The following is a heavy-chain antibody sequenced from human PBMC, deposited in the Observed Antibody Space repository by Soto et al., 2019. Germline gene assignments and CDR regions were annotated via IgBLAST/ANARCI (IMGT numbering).Heavy chain of an antibody. CDR3: AKSPRRGYEPPWDY. V-gene: IGHV3-23*01. D-gene: IGHD2-2*01. J-gene: IGHJ4*02. CDR1: GFIFSTDA. CDR2: ISGSGDNT. Sequence: EVQLLESGGRLVQPGGSLRLSCAASGFIFSTDALNWVRQAPGKGLEWVSGISGSGDNTYYADSVKGRFTISRDNSKNTLYLQVNYVRVEDTAVYYCAKSPRRGYEPPWDYWGQGTLVTVSS.